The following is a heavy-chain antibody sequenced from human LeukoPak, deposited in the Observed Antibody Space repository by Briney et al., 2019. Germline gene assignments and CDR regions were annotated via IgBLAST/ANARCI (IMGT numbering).Heavy chain of an antibody. V-gene: IGHV4-34*01. CDR1: GGSFSGYY. J-gene: IGHJ4*02. D-gene: IGHD4-17*01. CDR3: SRAKSTVSTYLDS. Sequence: SETLSLTCAVHGGSFSGYYWAWIRQPPGKGLEWIGEINPGGTTNYHPSLKRRVTIPADTSKSQFSLELMSVTAADTAVFYWSRAKSTVSTYLDSWGRGPLVTVSS. CDR2: INPGGTT.